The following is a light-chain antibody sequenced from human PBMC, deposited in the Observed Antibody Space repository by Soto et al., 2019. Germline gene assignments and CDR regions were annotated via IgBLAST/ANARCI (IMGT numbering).Light chain of an antibody. V-gene: IGLV2-14*01. Sequence: QSALTQPASVSGSPGQSITISCTGTTSDIGAYNYVSWYQHNPGNAPKLMIYEVTIRPSGVSSRFSGSKSGSTASLTITGLLSDDEADYYCSSYTSRGTLVFGGGTKLTVL. CDR1: TSDIGAYNY. J-gene: IGLJ3*02. CDR3: SSYTSRGTLV. CDR2: EVT.